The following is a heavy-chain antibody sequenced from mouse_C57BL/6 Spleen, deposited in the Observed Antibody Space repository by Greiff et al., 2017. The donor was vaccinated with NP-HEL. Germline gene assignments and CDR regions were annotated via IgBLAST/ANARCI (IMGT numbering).Heavy chain of an antibody. CDR1: GFTFSDYY. J-gene: IGHJ2*01. CDR2: INYDGSST. Sequence: EVQLVVSEGGLVQPGSSMKLSCTASGFTFSDYYMAWVRQVPEKGLEWVAKINYDGSSTYYLDSLKSRFIISGDNAKNILYLQMSSLKSEDTATYYCARERGGRFDYWGQGTTLTDSS. CDR3: ARERGGRFDY. V-gene: IGHV5-16*01.